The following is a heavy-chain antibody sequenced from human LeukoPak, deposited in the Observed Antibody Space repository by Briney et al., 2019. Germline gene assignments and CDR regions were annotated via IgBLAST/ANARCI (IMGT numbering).Heavy chain of an antibody. CDR1: GYTFTSYA. D-gene: IGHD3-9*01. J-gene: IGHJ4*02. CDR2: MNTNTGNP. CDR3: ARDLTYFDWLLPLSY. V-gene: IGHV7-4-1*02. Sequence: GASVKVSCKASGYTFTSYAMNWVRQAPGQGLEWMGWMNTNTGNPTYAQGFTGRFVFSLDTSVSTAYLQISSLKAEDTAVYYCARDLTYFDWLLPLSYWGQGTLVTVSS.